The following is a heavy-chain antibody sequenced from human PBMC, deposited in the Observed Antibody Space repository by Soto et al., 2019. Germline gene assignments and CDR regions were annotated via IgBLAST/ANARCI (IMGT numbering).Heavy chain of an antibody. CDR3: ARGGLYYYDRSNAFDI. J-gene: IGHJ3*02. CDR2: IYSGGST. D-gene: IGHD3-22*01. CDR1: GFTVSSNY. Sequence: GGSLRLSCAASGFTVSSNYMSWVRQAPGKGLEWVSVIYSGGSTYYADSVKGRFTISRDNSKNTLYLQMNSLRAEDTAVYYCARGGLYYYDRSNAFDIWGQGTMVTVSS. V-gene: IGHV3-53*01.